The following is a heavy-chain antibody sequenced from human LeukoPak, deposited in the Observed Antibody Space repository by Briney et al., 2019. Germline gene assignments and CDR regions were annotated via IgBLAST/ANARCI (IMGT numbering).Heavy chain of an antibody. Sequence: GGSLRLSCAASGFTFSSYEMNWVRQAPGKGLEWVSYISSSGSTIYYADSVKGRFTISRDNAKNSLYLQMNSLRAEDTAVYYCARDLRGSGSYFRNFDYWGQGTLVTVSS. CDR3: ARDLRGSGSYFRNFDY. D-gene: IGHD1-26*01. CDR1: GFTFSSYE. J-gene: IGHJ4*02. CDR2: ISSSGSTI. V-gene: IGHV3-48*03.